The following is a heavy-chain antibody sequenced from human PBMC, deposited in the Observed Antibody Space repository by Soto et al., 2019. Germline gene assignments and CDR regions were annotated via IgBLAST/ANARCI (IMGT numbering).Heavy chain of an antibody. CDR1: GYTFTRYG. V-gene: IGHV1-18*01. D-gene: IGHD7-27*01. CDR3: AREPNSSDY. Sequence: QVQLVQSGAEVKKPGASVKVSCKASGYTFTRYGISWVRQAPGQGLEWMGWISAYNGNTKYAQKLQVRVTMTTDTSSRTAYMELRCLREDDKAVYYCAREPNSSDYWGQVTLVTRSA. J-gene: IGHJ4*02. CDR2: ISAYNGNT.